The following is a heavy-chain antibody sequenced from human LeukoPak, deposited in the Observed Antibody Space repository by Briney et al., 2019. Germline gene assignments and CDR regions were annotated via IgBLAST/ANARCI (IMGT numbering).Heavy chain of an antibody. D-gene: IGHD4-23*01. J-gene: IGHJ4*02. Sequence: ASVKVSCKASGYTFSIYGFSWVRQAPGQGLEWMGWISVYNGNTNYAQKFQGRVTMTTDTSTSTAHMELGRLRSDDTAVYYCARQGYSGHSQGAADYWGQGTLVTVSS. V-gene: IGHV1-18*01. CDR2: ISVYNGNT. CDR1: GYTFSIYG. CDR3: ARQGYSGHSQGAADY.